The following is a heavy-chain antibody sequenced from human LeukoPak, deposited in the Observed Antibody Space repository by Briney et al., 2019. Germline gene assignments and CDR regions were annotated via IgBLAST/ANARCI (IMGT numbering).Heavy chain of an antibody. CDR3: TTDLRS. V-gene: IGHV3-15*01. D-gene: IGHD3-10*01. J-gene: IGHJ5*02. CDR2: ITSKTNGETT. CDR1: GVTFSGAW. Sequence: GGSLRLSCVTSGVTFSGAWMAWVRQAPGKGLEWIGRITSKTNGETTYYAAPVKCRFIISRDDSKSMLYLQLNSLKIEDTALYYCTTDLRSWGQGTLVTVSS.